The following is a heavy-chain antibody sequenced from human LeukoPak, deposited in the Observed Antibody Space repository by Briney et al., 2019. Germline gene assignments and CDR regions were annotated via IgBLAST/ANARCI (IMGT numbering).Heavy chain of an antibody. V-gene: IGHV4-30-4*02. J-gene: IGHJ4*02. D-gene: IGHD2-2*01. CDR3: AKAPTSWRFDY. Sequence: SETLSLTCTVSGGSISSGDYYWSWIRQPPGKGLEWIGYIYYSGSTYYNPSLKSRVTISVDTSKNQFSLKLSSVTAADTAVYYCAKAPTSWRFDYWGQGTLVTVSS. CDR2: IYYSGST. CDR1: GGSISSGDYY.